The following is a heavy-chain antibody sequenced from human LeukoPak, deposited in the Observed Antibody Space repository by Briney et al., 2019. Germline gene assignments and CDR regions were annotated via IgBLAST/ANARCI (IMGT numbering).Heavy chain of an antibody. V-gene: IGHV3-30*04. CDR3: AKLEGGSYFDYFDY. J-gene: IGHJ4*02. CDR2: ISYDGSNK. D-gene: IGHD1-26*01. CDR1: GFTFSSYA. Sequence: PGGSLRLSCAASGFTFSSYAMHWVRQAPGKGLEWVAVISYDGSNKYYADSVKGRFTISRDNSKNTLYLQMNSLRADDTAVYYCAKLEGGSYFDYFDYWGQGTLVTVSS.